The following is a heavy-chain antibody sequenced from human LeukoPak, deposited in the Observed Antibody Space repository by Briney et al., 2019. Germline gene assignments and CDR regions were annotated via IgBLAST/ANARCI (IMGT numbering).Heavy chain of an antibody. CDR3: ARGGYEYGDYHYFDC. CDR2: INHSGSA. Sequence: PSETLSLTCAVYGGSFSTYYWSWIRQPPGKGLEWIGEINHSGSANYNPSLKSRVTISVDTFKNQLSLKLSSVTAADTAVYYCARGGYEYGDYHYFDCWGEGTMVTVSS. J-gene: IGHJ4*02. CDR1: GGSFSTYY. D-gene: IGHD4-17*01. V-gene: IGHV4-34*01.